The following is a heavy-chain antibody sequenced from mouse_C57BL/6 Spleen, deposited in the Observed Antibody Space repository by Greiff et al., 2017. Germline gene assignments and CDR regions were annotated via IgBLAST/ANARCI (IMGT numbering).Heavy chain of an antibody. CDR2: IRSTSNNYAT. V-gene: IGHV10-1*01. Sequence: EVKLVESGGGLVQPKGSLKLSCAASGFSFNTYAMNWVRQAPGKGLEWVARIRSTSNNYATYYADSVKDRFTISRDDSESMLYLQMNNLKTEDAAMYYGGRRGYARDYWGQGTSVTVSS. CDR3: GRRGYARDY. CDR1: GFSFNTYA. J-gene: IGHJ4*01.